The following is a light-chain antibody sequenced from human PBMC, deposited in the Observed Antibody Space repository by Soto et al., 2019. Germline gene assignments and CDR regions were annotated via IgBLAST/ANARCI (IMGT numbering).Light chain of an antibody. J-gene: IGKJ4*01. CDR3: QQFDNLPLT. V-gene: IGKV1-33*01. Sequence: DIQMTQSPSSLSASVGDRVTITCQASQDISYYLNWYQQKPGKAPKILIYDASVLEAGVPSRFSGAGSGTHFTLTISSLQAEDVAAYYCQQFDNLPLTFGGGTKVDIK. CDR1: QDISYY. CDR2: DAS.